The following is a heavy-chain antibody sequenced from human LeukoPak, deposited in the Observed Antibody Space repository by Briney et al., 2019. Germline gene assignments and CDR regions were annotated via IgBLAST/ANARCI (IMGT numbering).Heavy chain of an antibody. Sequence: SGGSLRLSCAASGFTFSNYAMSWVRQAPGKGLEWVSAISGSGGNTYYADSVEGRFTISRDNSKNTLYLQMNSLRAEDTAVYYCAKDFLRGSQYNWFDPWGQGTLVTVSS. CDR1: GFTFSNYA. CDR3: AKDFLRGSQYNWFDP. D-gene: IGHD2/OR15-2a*01. CDR2: ISGSGGNT. J-gene: IGHJ5*02. V-gene: IGHV3-23*01.